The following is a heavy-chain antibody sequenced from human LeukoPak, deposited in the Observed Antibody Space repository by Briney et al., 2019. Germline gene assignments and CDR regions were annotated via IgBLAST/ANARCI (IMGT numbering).Heavy chain of an antibody. CDR3: ARDSYYGSGSRETDFDY. D-gene: IGHD3-10*01. V-gene: IGHV3-48*02. Sequence: GGSLRLSCAASGFTFSSYTMNWVRQAPGKGLEWVSSISSSSSPKYYADSVKGRFTISRDNAKNSLFLQMNSLRDEDTAVYYCARDSYYGSGSRETDFDYWGQGTLVTVSS. CDR1: GFTFSSYT. CDR2: ISSSSSPK. J-gene: IGHJ4*02.